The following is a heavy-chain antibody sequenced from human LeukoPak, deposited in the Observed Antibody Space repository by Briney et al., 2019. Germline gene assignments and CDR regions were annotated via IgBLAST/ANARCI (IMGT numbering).Heavy chain of an antibody. CDR2: ISSSSSTI. CDR3: ARDSVADSSSWFDP. Sequence: PGGSLRLSCAASGFTVSSNYMSWVRQAPAKGLEWVSYISSSSSTIYYADSVKGRFTISRDNAKNSLYLQMNSLRAEDTAVYYCARDSVADSSSWFDPWGQGTLVTVSS. D-gene: IGHD6-19*01. J-gene: IGHJ5*02. CDR1: GFTVSSNY. V-gene: IGHV3-48*01.